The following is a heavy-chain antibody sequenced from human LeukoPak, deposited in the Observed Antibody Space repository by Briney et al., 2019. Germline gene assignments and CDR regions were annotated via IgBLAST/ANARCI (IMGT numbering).Heavy chain of an antibody. Sequence: ASVKVSCKASGYTFTASGLCWVRQAPGQGLEWMGWINPYNDITDYAQTFKGRVTMTTDTSTSTAYMELRSLRSDDTAVYYCARLCGELLLPSDHFYYMDVWGKGTAVTVSS. CDR1: GYTFTASG. D-gene: IGHD3-22*01. CDR2: INPYNDIT. CDR3: ARLCGELLLPSDHFYYMDV. V-gene: IGHV1-18*01. J-gene: IGHJ6*03.